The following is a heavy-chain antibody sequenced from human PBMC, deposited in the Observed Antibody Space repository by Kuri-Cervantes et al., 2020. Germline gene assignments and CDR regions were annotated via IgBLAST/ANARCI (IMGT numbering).Heavy chain of an antibody. CDR3: ARLGVLITYYYGMDV. CDR2: ISSSSSYI. CDR1: GFTFSSYS. V-gene: IGHV3-21*01. J-gene: IGHJ6*02. Sequence: GGSLRLSCAASGFTFSSYSMNWVRQAPGKGLEWVSSISSSSSYIYYADSVKGRFTISRDNAKNTLYLQMNSLRAEDTAVYYCARLGVLITYYYGMDVWGQGTTVTVSS.